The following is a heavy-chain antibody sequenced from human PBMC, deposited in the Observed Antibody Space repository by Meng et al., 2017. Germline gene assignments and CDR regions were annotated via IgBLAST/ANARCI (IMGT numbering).Heavy chain of an antibody. CDR2: MNPNSGNT. Sequence: QVVGVQSGDEVRKPGAQVKGYCKASGYTFISYDINWVRQATGQGLEWMGWMNPNSGNTGYAQKFQGRVTMTRNTSISTAYMELSSLRSEDTAVYYCARGPNRWTGFDYWGQGTLVTVSS. J-gene: IGHJ4*02. CDR3: ARGPNRWTGFDY. CDR1: GYTFISYD. D-gene: IGHD3/OR15-3a*01. V-gene: IGHV1-8*01.